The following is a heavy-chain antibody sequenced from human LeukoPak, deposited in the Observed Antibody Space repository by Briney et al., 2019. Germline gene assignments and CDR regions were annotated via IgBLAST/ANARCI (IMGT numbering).Heavy chain of an antibody. V-gene: IGHV3-7*01. CDR1: GFTFSSYW. Sequence: GGSLRLSCAASGFTFSSYWMTWVRQAPRKGLEWVANMNQDGSEKYYVDSVKGRFTISRDNAKNSLYLQMNSLRGEDTAVYYCAGPTAGALDVWGKGTTVTVSS. CDR2: MNQDGSEK. CDR3: AGPTAGALDV. J-gene: IGHJ6*04. D-gene: IGHD1-1*01.